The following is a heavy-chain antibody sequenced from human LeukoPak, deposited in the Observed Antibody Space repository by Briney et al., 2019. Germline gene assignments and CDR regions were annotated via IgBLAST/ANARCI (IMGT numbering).Heavy chain of an antibody. CDR2: IYPSDSDT. CDR3: ARNDAFDI. CDR1: GYSFTSYW. J-gene: IGHJ3*02. V-gene: IGHV5-51*01. Sequence: GESLKISCKGSGYSFTSYWIAWVRQMPGKGLEWMGIIYPSDSDTRYSPSFQGQATISADTSINTAYLQWSSLKASDTAMYYCARNDAFDIWGQGTMVTVSS.